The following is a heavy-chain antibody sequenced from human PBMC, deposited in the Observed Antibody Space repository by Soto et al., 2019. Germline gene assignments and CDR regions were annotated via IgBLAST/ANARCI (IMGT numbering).Heavy chain of an antibody. CDR1: GFTFTSSA. Sequence: SVKVSCKASGFTFTSSAVQWVRQARGQRLEWIGWIVVNSGNTNYAQKFQERVTITRNMSTSTAYMELSSLRSEDTAVYYCARGVAAALAMRYYYYYMDVWGKGTTVTVSS. V-gene: IGHV1-58*01. CDR3: ARGVAAALAMRYYYYYMDV. D-gene: IGHD6-6*01. J-gene: IGHJ6*03. CDR2: IVVNSGNT.